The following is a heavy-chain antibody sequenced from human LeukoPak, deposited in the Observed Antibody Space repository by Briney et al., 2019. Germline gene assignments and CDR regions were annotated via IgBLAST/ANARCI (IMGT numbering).Heavy chain of an antibody. CDR1: GYTFTDYY. CDR3: ARGPNIWFGELLRLYNWFDP. CDR2: IDPNSGGT. V-gene: IGHV1-2*02. Sequence: ASVKVSCKASGYTFTDYYIHWVRQAPGQGLEWMGWIDPNSGGTNYAQKFQGRVTMTRDTSISTAYMELSSLRSEDTAVYYRARGPNIWFGELLRLYNWFDPWGQGTLVTVSS. J-gene: IGHJ5*02. D-gene: IGHD3-10*01.